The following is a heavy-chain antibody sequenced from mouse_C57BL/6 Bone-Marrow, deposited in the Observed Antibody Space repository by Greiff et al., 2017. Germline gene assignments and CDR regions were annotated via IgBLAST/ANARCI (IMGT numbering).Heavy chain of an antibody. CDR3: TTPVYSNSL. CDR1: GFHIKDDY. D-gene: IGHD2-5*01. V-gene: IGHV14-4*01. CDR2: IDPENGDT. J-gene: IGHJ2*01. Sequence: LVESGAELVRPGASVKLSCTASGFHIKDDYMHWVKQRPEQGLEWIGWIDPENGDTEYASKFQGKATITADTSSNTAYLQLSSLTSEDTAVYYCTTPVYSNSLWGQGTTLTVSS.